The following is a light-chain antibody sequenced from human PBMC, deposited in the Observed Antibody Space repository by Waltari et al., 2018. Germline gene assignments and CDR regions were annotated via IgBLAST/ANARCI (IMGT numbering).Light chain of an antibody. CDR2: DAS. Sequence: EIVLTQSPVTLSLSPGERATLSCRASHYISTYSTWYQQRPGKAPRRLIYDASNTATGIPAKFSGSGSGTDFTLTISSLEPEDFAVYDCQQRTNWPAALTFGGGTKVEI. CDR1: HYISTY. V-gene: IGKV3-11*01. CDR3: QQRTNWPAALT. J-gene: IGKJ4*01.